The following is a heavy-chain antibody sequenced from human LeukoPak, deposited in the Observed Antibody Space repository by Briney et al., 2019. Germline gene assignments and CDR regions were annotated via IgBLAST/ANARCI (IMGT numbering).Heavy chain of an antibody. J-gene: IGHJ6*02. V-gene: IGHV3-7*01. Sequence: GGSLRLSCAASGFTFSSYWMSWVRQAPGKGLEWVANIKQDGSEKYYVDSVKGRFTISRDNAKNSLYLQMNSLRAEDTAVYYCARDGGYCSGGSCYILQIYYYYGMDVWGQGTTVTVSS. CDR3: ARDGGYCSGGSCYILQIYYYYGMDV. CDR2: IKQDGSEK. CDR1: GFTFSSYW. D-gene: IGHD2-15*01.